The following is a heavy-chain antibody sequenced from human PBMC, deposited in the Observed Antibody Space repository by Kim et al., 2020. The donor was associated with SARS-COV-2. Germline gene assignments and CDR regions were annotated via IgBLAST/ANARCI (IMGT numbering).Heavy chain of an antibody. Sequence: TKYSPKFQGRVPITRDTSATTAYMELSSLGSEDTAMYYCARGRPVALFDYWGQGTLVTVSS. V-gene: IGHV1-3*01. CDR3: ARGRPVALFDY. CDR2: T. D-gene: IGHD6-19*01. J-gene: IGHJ4*02.